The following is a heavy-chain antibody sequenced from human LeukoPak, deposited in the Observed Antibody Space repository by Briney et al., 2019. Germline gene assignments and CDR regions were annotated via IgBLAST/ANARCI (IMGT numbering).Heavy chain of an antibody. Sequence: PGGSLRLSCAASGFTFSSYSMNWVRQAPGKGLEWVSSISSSSSYIYYGDSVKGRFTISRDNAKNSLYLQMNSLRAEDTAVYYCASSSGGYYYYYGMDVWGQGTTVTLSS. D-gene: IGHD2-15*01. CDR2: ISSSSSYI. J-gene: IGHJ6*02. CDR1: GFTFSSYS. V-gene: IGHV3-21*01. CDR3: ASSSGGYYYYYGMDV.